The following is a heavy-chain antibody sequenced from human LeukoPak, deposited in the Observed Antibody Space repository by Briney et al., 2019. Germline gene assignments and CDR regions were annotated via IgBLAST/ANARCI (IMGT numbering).Heavy chain of an antibody. V-gene: IGHV1-2*02. CDR3: AKGLSTGWFDP. D-gene: IGHD2-2*01. J-gene: IGHJ5*02. CDR1: GYTFTGYD. Sequence: ASVKVSCKASGYTFTGYDIHWVRQAPGQGLEWMGWINANNGDTNYAQKFQGRVNMTRDTSISTAYIDLSRLTSDDTAVYYCAKGLSTGWFDPWGQGTLVTVSS. CDR2: INANNGDT.